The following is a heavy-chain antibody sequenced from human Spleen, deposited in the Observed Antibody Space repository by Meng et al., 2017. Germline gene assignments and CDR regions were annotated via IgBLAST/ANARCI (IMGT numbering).Heavy chain of an antibody. Sequence: QLQTEESGPGLVKPSETLTLTCSVSDGSVSSSSYYWAWIRQPPGKGLEWIGTIYYSGNTYYNPSLKSRVTISLDTSKNQFSLKLNSVTAADTAVYYCARSNAVAALSWFDPWGQGTLVTVSS. CDR1: DGSVSSSSYY. CDR3: ARSNAVAALSWFDP. D-gene: IGHD6-19*01. CDR2: IYYSGNT. J-gene: IGHJ5*02. V-gene: IGHV4-39*07.